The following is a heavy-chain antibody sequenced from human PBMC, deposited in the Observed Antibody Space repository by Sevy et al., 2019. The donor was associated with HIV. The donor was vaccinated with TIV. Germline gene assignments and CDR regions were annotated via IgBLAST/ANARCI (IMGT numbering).Heavy chain of an antibody. CDR3: ASQFDY. V-gene: IGHV3-21*01. CDR2: ISSSGSYI. CDR1: GFNFSNYS. J-gene: IGHJ4*02. Sequence: GGSLRLSCAVSGFNFSNYSMDWVRQAPGKGLEWVSSISSSGSYIYYSDSLKGRITISRDNAKNSVYLQMNSLRAEDTAVYYCASQFDYWGQVTLVTVSS.